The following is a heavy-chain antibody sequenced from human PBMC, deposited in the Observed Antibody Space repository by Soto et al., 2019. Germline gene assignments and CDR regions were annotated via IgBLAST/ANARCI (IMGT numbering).Heavy chain of an antibody. CDR3: AKERVRDFDG. D-gene: IGHD3-9*01. J-gene: IGHJ4*02. CDR1: GFTFDDHA. CDR2: ITWNSVAL. V-gene: IGHV3-9*01. Sequence: VQLVESGGGLVRPGGSLRLSCAASGFTFDDHAMHWVRQAPGKGLEWISAITWNSVALDYAASVKGRCTISRDNAKTSLYLQMDNFRPEDTALYYCAKERVRDFDGWGQRTLVTVSS.